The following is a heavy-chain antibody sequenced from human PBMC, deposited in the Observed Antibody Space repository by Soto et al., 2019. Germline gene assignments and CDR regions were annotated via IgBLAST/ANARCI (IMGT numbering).Heavy chain of an antibody. CDR1: GGTFSSYA. D-gene: IGHD1-1*01. CDR3: ARVPTTGTFLTDPYDIDV. J-gene: IGHJ6*02. V-gene: IGHV1-69*12. CDR2: IIPIFGTA. Sequence: QVQLVQSGAEVKKPGSSVKVSCKASGGTFSSYAISWVRQAPGQGLEWMGGIIPIFGTANYAQKFQGRVTITAYELTIRAFMELSSLRSEDTAVYYCARVPTTGTFLTDPYDIDVWGQGTTVTVSS.